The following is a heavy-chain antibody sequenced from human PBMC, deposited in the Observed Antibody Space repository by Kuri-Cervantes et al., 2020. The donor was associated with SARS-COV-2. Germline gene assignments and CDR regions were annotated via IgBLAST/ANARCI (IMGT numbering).Heavy chain of an antibody. J-gene: IGHJ6*02. D-gene: IGHD2-15*01. CDR3: ARDLTLGYCSGGSCYYYYYGMDV. Sequence: GGSLRLSCAASGFTFSSYWMRWVRQAPGKGLVWVSRINSDGSSTSYADSVKGRFTISRDNAKNTLYLQMNSLRAEDTAVYYCARDLTLGYCSGGSCYYYYYGMDVWGQGTTVTVSS. CDR2: INSDGSST. V-gene: IGHV3-74*01. CDR1: GFTFSSYW.